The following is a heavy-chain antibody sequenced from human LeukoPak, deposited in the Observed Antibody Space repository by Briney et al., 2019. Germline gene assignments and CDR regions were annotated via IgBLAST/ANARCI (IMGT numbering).Heavy chain of an antibody. J-gene: IGHJ6*02. CDR2: ISSNGGST. D-gene: IGHD6-6*01. Sequence: PGGSLRLSCAASGFTFSDYAMHWVRQAPGKGLEYVSAISSNGGSTYYANSVKGRFTISRDNSKNTLYLQMGSLRLEDMAVYYCASSSLPPQPHSSSSVYYYYGMDVWGQGTTVTVSS. CDR3: ASSSLPPQPHSSSSVYYYYGMDV. CDR1: GFTFSDYA. V-gene: IGHV3-64*01.